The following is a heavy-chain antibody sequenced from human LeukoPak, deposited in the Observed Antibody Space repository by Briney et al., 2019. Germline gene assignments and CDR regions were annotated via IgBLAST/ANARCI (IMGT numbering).Heavy chain of an antibody. D-gene: IGHD3-22*01. CDR2: IKQAGSEK. CDR3: AKDSHYYDSSGYYQGDAFDI. V-gene: IGHV3-7*03. Sequence: GGSLRLSCAASGVTFSSYCMSGVRRAPGEGLEWGANIKQAGSEKYYVASVKGRFTISRDNAKNSLYLQMNSLRAEDTAVYYCAKDSHYYDSSGYYQGDAFDIWGQGTMVTVAS. J-gene: IGHJ3*02. CDR1: GVTFSSYC.